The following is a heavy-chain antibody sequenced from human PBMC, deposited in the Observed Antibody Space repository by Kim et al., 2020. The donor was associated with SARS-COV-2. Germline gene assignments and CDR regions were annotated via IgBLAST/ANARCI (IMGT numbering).Heavy chain of an antibody. J-gene: IGHJ4*02. CDR3: ARARGYSYGLIDY. V-gene: IGHV3-74*01. Sequence: GGSLRLSCAASGFTFSSYWMHWVRQAPGKGLVWVSRINSDGSSTSYADSVKGRFSISRDNAKNTLYLQMNSLRAEDTAVYYCARARGYSYGLIDYWGQGTLVTVSS. D-gene: IGHD5-18*01. CDR1: GFTFSSYW. CDR2: INSDGSST.